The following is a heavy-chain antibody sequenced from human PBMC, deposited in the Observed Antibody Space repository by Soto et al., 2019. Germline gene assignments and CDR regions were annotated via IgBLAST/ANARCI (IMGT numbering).Heavy chain of an antibody. Sequence: GGSLRLSSAASGFTFSSYRMNWVRQAPGKVLEWVSSISSSSSYIYYADSVKGRFTISRDNAKNSLYLQMNSLRAEDTAVYYCARDPSPEYSSSWYIQGSVDYWGQGTLVTVSS. J-gene: IGHJ4*02. CDR2: ISSSSSYI. D-gene: IGHD6-13*01. CDR3: ARDPSPEYSSSWYIQGSVDY. V-gene: IGHV3-21*01. CDR1: GFTFSSYR.